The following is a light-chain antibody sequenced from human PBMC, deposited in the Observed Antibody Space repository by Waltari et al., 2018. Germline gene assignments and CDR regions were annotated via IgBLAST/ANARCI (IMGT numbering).Light chain of an antibody. CDR1: QSISSY. V-gene: IGKV3-11*01. CDR3: QHRSNGPLT. J-gene: IGKJ4*01. CDR2: VAS. Sequence: EIVLTQSPATLCLSPGERATLSCRASQSISSYLAWYQQKPGQAPRRLIYVASNRATGIPARFRGSGSGTDFTLTISMLEREDFAVYYCQHRSNGPLTFGGGTKVEIK.